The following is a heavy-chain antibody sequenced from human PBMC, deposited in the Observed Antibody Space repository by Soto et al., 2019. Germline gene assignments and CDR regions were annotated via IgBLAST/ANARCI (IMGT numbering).Heavy chain of an antibody. CDR3: ARDLVITFGGVIVMDAFDI. Sequence: PGGSLRLSCAASGFTFTTYTMSWVRQAPGKGLEWVSVISSSSSKLSYADSVQGRFIISRDNAKNSLYLQMNSLRAEDTAVYYCARDLVITFGGVIVMDAFDIWGQGTMVTVSS. CDR2: ISSSSSKL. J-gene: IGHJ3*02. V-gene: IGHV3-21*01. D-gene: IGHD3-16*02. CDR1: GFTFTTYT.